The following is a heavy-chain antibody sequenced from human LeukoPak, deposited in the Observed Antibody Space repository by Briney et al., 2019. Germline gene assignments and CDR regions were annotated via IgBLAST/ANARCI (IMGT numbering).Heavy chain of an antibody. Sequence: GGSLRLSCAASGFTVSSNYMSWVRQAPGKGLEWVSVIYSGGSTYYADSVKGRFTISRDNSKNTLYLQMNSLRAEDTAVYYCARADCSGGSCYSYYMDVWGKGTTVTVSS. CDR1: GFTVSSNY. CDR3: ARADCSGGSCYSYYMDV. CDR2: IYSGGST. D-gene: IGHD2-15*01. J-gene: IGHJ6*03. V-gene: IGHV3-53*01.